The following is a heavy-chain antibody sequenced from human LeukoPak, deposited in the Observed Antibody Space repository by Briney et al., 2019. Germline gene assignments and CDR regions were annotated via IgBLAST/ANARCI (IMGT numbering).Heavy chain of an antibody. CDR2: IWFDGSNK. D-gene: IGHD3/OR15-3a*01. V-gene: IGHV3-33*01. J-gene: IGHJ4*02. Sequence: GGSLRLSCAASGFIFSKDAMHWVRQAPGKGLEWVAFIWFDGSNKHYADSVKGRFTISRDNSKNTLYLQMNSLRAEDTAVYYCARDGVGTSLDYWGQGTLVTVSS. CDR3: ARDGVGTSLDY. CDR1: GFIFSKDA.